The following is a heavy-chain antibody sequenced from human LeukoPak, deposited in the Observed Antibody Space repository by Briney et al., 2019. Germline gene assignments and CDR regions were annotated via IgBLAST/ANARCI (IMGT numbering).Heavy chain of an antibody. CDR2: ISWNSGSI. CDR3: ANGDSSGYSDAFDI. J-gene: IGHJ3*02. CDR1: GFTFDDYA. Sequence: GRSLRLSCAASGFTFDDYAMHWVRQAPGKGLEWVSGISWNSGSIGYADSVKGRFTISRDNAKNSLYLQMNSQRAEDTALYYCANGDSSGYSDAFDIWGQGTMVTVSS. V-gene: IGHV3-9*01. D-gene: IGHD3-22*01.